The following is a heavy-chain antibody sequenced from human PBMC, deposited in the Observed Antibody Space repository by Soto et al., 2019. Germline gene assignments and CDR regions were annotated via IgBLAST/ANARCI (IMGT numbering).Heavy chain of an antibody. CDR3: ARVYGYSSGWYGGLDAFDI. V-gene: IGHV3-74*01. Sequence: PGGSLRLSCAASGFTFSSYWMHWVRQAPGKGLVWVSRINSDGSSTSYADSVKGRFTISRDNAKNTLYLQMNSLRAEDTAVYYCARVYGYSSGWYGGLDAFDIWGQGTMVTV. CDR2: INSDGSST. CDR1: GFTFSSYW. D-gene: IGHD6-19*01. J-gene: IGHJ3*02.